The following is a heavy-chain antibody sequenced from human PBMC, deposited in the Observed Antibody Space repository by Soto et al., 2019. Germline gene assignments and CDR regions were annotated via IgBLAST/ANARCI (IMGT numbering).Heavy chain of an antibody. D-gene: IGHD2-15*01. CDR1: GGSFSGYY. J-gene: IGHJ4*02. Sequence: PSETLSLTCAVYGGSFSGYYWRWIRQPPGKGLEWIGEINHSGSPNYNPALKSRVTISVDTSKNQFSLKLSSVTAADTAVYYCARGNIGYCSGGSCPRNFDYWGQGTLVTVSS. V-gene: IGHV4-34*01. CDR2: INHSGSP. CDR3: ARGNIGYCSGGSCPRNFDY.